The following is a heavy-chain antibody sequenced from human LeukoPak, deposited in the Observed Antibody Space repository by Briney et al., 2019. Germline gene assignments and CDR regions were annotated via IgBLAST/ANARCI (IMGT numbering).Heavy chain of an antibody. J-gene: IGHJ6*03. V-gene: IGHV1-69*05. Sequence: GASVKVSCKASGGTFSSYAISWVRQAPGQGLEWMGGIIPIFGTANHAQKFQGRVTITTDESTSTAYMELSSLRSEDTAVYYCARGPCTNGVCYREDYYYMDVWGKGTTVTVSS. CDR1: GGTFSSYA. CDR2: IIPIFGTA. CDR3: ARGPCTNGVCYREDYYYMDV. D-gene: IGHD2-8*01.